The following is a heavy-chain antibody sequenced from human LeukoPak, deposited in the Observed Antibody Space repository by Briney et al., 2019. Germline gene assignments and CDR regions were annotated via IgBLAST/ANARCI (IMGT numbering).Heavy chain of an antibody. D-gene: IGHD3-16*02. V-gene: IGHV1-2*02. CDR1: GYTFTSYG. CDR2: INPNSGGT. Sequence: ASVKVSCKASGYTFTSYGISWVRQAPGQGLEWMGWINPNSGGTNYAQKFQGRVTMTRDTSISTAYMELSRLRSDDTAVYYCARMADYDYVWGSYRGYYFDYWGQGTLVTVSS. J-gene: IGHJ4*02. CDR3: ARMADYDYVWGSYRGYYFDY.